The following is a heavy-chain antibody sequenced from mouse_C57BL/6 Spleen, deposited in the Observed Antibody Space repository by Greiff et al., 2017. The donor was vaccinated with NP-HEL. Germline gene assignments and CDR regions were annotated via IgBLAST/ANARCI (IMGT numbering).Heavy chain of an antibody. Sequence: VQLQQSGAELARPGASVKLSCKASGYTFTSYGISWVKQRTGQGLEWIGEIYPRSGNTYYNEKFKGKATLTADKSSSTAYMELRSLTSGDSAVYFCARLDTTVVDAMDYWGQGTSVTVSS. CDR1: GYTFTSYG. D-gene: IGHD1-1*01. CDR3: ARLDTTVVDAMDY. CDR2: IYPRSGNT. J-gene: IGHJ4*01. V-gene: IGHV1-81*01.